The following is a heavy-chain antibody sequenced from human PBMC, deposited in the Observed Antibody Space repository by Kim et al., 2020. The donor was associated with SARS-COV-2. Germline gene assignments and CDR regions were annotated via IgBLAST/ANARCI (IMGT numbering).Heavy chain of an antibody. CDR2: ISAYNGNT. Sequence: ASVKVSCKASGYTFTSYGISWVRQAPGQGLEWMGWISAYNGNTNYAQKLQGRVTMTTDTSTSTAYMELRSLRSDDTAVYYCARSLGLPTVTTRGLYYFDYWGQGTLVTVSS. V-gene: IGHV1-18*01. J-gene: IGHJ4*02. D-gene: IGHD4-17*01. CDR1: GYTFTSYG. CDR3: ARSLGLPTVTTRGLYYFDY.